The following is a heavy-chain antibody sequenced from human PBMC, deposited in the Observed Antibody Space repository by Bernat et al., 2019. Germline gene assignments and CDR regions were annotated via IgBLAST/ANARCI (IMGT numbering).Heavy chain of an antibody. V-gene: IGHV3-48*03. CDR2: ISSSGSTF. Sequence: EVQLVESGGGLVQPGGSLRLSCAASGFTFSSYEMNWVRQAPGKGLEWVSYISSSGSTFYYADSVKGRFTISRDNAKNSLYLQMNSLRAEDTAVYYCARDRSGYSSSWEVYWGQGTLVTVSS. D-gene: IGHD6-13*01. J-gene: IGHJ4*02. CDR3: ARDRSGYSSSWEVY. CDR1: GFTFSSYE.